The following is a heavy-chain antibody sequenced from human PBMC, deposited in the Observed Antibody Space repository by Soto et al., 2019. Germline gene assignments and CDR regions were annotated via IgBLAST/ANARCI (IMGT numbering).Heavy chain of an antibody. CDR2: IIPIFGTA. CDR3: ARVGSNDY. V-gene: IGHV1-69*12. J-gene: IGHJ4*02. CDR1: GGTFSSYA. D-gene: IGHD6-13*01. Sequence: QVQLVQSGAEVKKPESSVKVSCKASGGTFSSYAISWVRQAPGQGLEWMGGIIPIFGTANYAQKFQGRVTRTADEHTKTAEKELSILRPEDRAVYCWARVGSNDYWGQGTLGTVSS.